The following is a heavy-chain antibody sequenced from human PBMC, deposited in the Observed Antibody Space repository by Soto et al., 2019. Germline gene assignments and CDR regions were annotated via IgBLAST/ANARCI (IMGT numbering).Heavy chain of an antibody. J-gene: IGHJ4*02. CDR3: ARESSYYYDSSGPTTE. V-gene: IGHV3-21*01. CDR2: ISSSSSYI. Sequence: PGGSLRLSCGASGFTFSSYSMNWVRQAPGKGLEWVSSISSSSSYIYYADSVKGRFTISRDNAKNSLYLQMNSLRAEDTAVYYCARESSYYYDSSGPTTEWGQGTLVTVSS. D-gene: IGHD3-22*01. CDR1: GFTFSSYS.